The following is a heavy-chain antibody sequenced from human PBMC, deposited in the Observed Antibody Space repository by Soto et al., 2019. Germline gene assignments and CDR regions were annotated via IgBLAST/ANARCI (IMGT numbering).Heavy chain of an antibody. CDR1: GGSINSGDYY. J-gene: IGHJ4*02. CDR3: ARYYGRYYFDY. D-gene: IGHD4-17*01. V-gene: IGHV4-30-4*01. CDR2: IYYSGST. Sequence: SETLSLTCTVSGGSINSGDYYWSWIRQPPGKGLEWIGYIYYSGSTYYNPSLKSRVTISVDTSKNQFSLKLSSVTAADTAVYYCARYYGRYYFDYWGQGTLVTVSS.